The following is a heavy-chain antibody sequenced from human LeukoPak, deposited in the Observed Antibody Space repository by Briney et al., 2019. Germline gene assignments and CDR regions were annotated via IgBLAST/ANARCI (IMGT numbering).Heavy chain of an antibody. J-gene: IGHJ3*02. V-gene: IGHV3-15*01. D-gene: IGHD3-9*01. Sequence: PGGSLRLSCAASGLTFSKAWMTWVRQAPGEGLEWVGRIKSKNDGGTTNYAEPVKGRFIISRDDSKNTLYLQMNSLKTEDTAVYYCTTNPYDKTGYHIWGQGTMVTVSS. CDR3: TTNPYDKTGYHI. CDR1: GLTFSKAW. CDR2: IKSKNDGGTT.